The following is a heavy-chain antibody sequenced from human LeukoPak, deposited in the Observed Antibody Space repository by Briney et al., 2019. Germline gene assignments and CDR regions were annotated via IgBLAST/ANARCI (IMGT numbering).Heavy chain of an antibody. CDR1: GGSISSGDYY. J-gene: IGHJ4*02. CDR2: IYSSGST. D-gene: IGHD3-22*01. CDR3: ARGIVVVAYFDY. V-gene: IGHV4-30-4*08. Sequence: SETLSLTCTVSGGSISSGDYYWNWIRQPPGKGLEWIGYIYSSGSTYYNPSLKSRVTISVDTSKNQFSLKLSSVTAADTAVYYCARGIVVVAYFDYWGQGTLVTVSS.